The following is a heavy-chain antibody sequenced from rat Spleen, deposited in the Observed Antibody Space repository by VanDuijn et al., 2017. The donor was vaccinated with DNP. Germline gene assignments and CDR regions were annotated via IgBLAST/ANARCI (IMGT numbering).Heavy chain of an antibody. Sequence: EVQLVESGGDSVQPGRSLKLSCAASGFTFSDYYMAWVRQAPTKGLEWVASINSRGGGTYYPDSVKGRFTISRDNAKNTLYLQMNSLRSEDAATYYCAIYYYSGDNWFAYWGQGTLVTVSS. J-gene: IGHJ3*01. CDR1: GFTFSDYY. D-gene: IGHD1-1*01. CDR2: INSRGGGT. CDR3: AIYYYSGDNWFAY. V-gene: IGHV5-25*01.